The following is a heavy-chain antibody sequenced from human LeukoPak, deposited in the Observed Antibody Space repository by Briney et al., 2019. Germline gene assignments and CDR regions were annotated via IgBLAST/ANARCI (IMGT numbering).Heavy chain of an antibody. CDR3: ARDWAWATVGATLGI. CDR2: INPNSGGT. D-gene: IGHD1-26*01. CDR1: GYTFTSYA. V-gene: IGHV1-2*02. J-gene: IGHJ3*02. Sequence: VASVKVSCKASGYTFTSYAMHWVRQAPGQGLEWMGWINPNSGGTNYAQKFQGRVTMTRDTSISTAYMELSRLRSDDTAVYYCARDWAWATVGATLGIWGQGTMVTVSS.